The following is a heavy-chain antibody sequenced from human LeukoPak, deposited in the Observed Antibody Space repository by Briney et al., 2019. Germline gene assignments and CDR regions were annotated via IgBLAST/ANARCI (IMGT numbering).Heavy chain of an antibody. V-gene: IGHV3-30*04. CDR2: ISYDGSNK. J-gene: IGHJ4*02. D-gene: IGHD3-22*01. Sequence: PGGSLRLSCATSGFTFSSYAMHWVRQAPGKGLEWVAVISYDGSNKYYADSVKGRFTISRDNSMNTLYLRMNSLRVEDTAVYYCAIDPLDSNAFWGQGTLVTVSS. CDR1: GFTFSSYA. CDR3: AIDPLDSNAF.